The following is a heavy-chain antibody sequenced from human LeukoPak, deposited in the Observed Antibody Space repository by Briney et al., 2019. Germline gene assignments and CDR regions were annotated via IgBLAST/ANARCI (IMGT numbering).Heavy chain of an antibody. V-gene: IGHV3-30*02. CDR1: GFTFSSYG. CDR2: IRYDGSNK. J-gene: IGHJ4*02. CDR3: AKADYYESSASGY. Sequence: GGSLRLSCAASGFTFSSYGMHWVRQAPGKGLEWVAFIRYDGSNKYYADSVKGRFTISRDNSKNTLYLQMNSLRAEDTAAYYCAKADYYESSASGYWGQGTLVTVSS. D-gene: IGHD3-22*01.